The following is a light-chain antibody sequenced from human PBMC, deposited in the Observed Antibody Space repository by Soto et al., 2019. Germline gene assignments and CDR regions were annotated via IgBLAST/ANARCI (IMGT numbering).Light chain of an antibody. CDR2: GAS. J-gene: IGKJ1*01. Sequence: EIVLTQSPGTLSLSPGERATLSCRASKSVSSNYLGWYQQKLGQAPRLLIYGASSRATGIPDRFSGSGSGTDFTLIISRLEPEDFAVYFFQQYGTSPWTFGQGTKVETK. V-gene: IGKV3-20*01. CDR3: QQYGTSPWT. CDR1: KSVSSNY.